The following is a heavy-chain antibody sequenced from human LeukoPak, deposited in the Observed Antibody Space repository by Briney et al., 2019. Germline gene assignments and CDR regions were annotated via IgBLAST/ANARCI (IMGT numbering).Heavy chain of an antibody. CDR1: GGSFSGYS. V-gene: IGHV4-34*01. CDR2: INHSGST. Sequence: PSETLSLTCAVYGGSFSGYSWSGSRNPPGKGREWIGEINHSGSTNYNPSLKSRVTISVDTSKNQFSLKLSSVTAADTAVYYCARIAVAGHIDYWGQGTLVTVSS. J-gene: IGHJ4*02. CDR3: ARIAVAGHIDY. D-gene: IGHD6-19*01.